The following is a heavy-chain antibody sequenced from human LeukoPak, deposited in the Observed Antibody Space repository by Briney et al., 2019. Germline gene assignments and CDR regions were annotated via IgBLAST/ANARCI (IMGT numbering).Heavy chain of an antibody. D-gene: IGHD6-13*01. J-gene: IGHJ4*02. V-gene: IGHV3-48*03. CDR2: ISSSGSTR. Sequence: GGSLRLSCAASGFTFSSYEMNWVRQAPGKGLEWVSYISSSGSTRYYADSVKGRFTISRDNAKNSLYLQLNSLRAEDTAVYYCARGIGSSTWPLALWGQGTLVTVSS. CDR3: ARGIGSSTWPLAL. CDR1: GFTFSSYE.